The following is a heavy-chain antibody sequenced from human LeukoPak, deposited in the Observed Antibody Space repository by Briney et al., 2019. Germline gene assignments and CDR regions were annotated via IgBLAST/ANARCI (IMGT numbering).Heavy chain of an antibody. CDR3: ARTYNWNVMYYFDY. CDR1: GFTFSSCS. D-gene: IGHD1-20*01. V-gene: IGHV3-21*01. CDR2: ISSSSSYI. J-gene: IGHJ4*02. Sequence: GGSLRLSCAASGFTFSSCSMNWVRQAPGKGLEWVSSISSSSSYIYYADSVKGRFTISRDNAKNSLYLQMNSLRAEDTAVYYCARTYNWNVMYYFDYWGQGTLVTVSS.